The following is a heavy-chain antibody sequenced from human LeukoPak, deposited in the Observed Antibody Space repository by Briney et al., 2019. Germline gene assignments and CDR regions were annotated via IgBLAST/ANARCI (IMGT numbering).Heavy chain of an antibody. D-gene: IGHD3-3*01. V-gene: IGHV3-23*01. CDR2: ISGSGGST. CDR3: ARDRGGGYDFWSGYYTFDY. CDR1: GFTFSSYA. Sequence: GGSLRLSCAASGFTFSSYAMSWVRQAPGKGLEWVSAISGSGGSTYYADSVKGRFTISRDNSKNTLYLQMNSLRAEDTAVYYCARDRGGGYDFWSGYYTFDYWGQGALVTVSS. J-gene: IGHJ4*02.